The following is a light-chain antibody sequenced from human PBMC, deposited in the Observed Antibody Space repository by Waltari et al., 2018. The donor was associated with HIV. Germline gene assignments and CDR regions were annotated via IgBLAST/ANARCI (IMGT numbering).Light chain of an antibody. V-gene: IGLV3-21*04. Sequence: SFVLTQPPSVSVAPGKTARITCGGDNIGTKSVHWYQQKPGQAPVVVIYGDTDRPSGISGRFSGSKSGNTATLTFSRVEAGDEADYYCQVWDTSNDHLVFGGGTKLTVL. CDR3: QVWDTSNDHLV. CDR1: NIGTKS. J-gene: IGLJ2*01. CDR2: GDT.